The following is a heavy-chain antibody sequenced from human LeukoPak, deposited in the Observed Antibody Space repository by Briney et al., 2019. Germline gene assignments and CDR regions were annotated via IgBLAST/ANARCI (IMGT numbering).Heavy chain of an antibody. CDR2: IYYSRST. V-gene: IGHV4-59*08. J-gene: IGHJ4*02. D-gene: IGHD5-18*01. CDR3: ARRAPYSYEWSTLDY. CDR1: GGSISSDN. Sequence: SETLSLTCTVSGGSISSDNWSWSRPPLRERVEWMGYIYYSRSTNYNPSLKSRVIISVDTSKNQFSLKLSSVTAADTAVYYCARRAPYSYEWSTLDYWGQGTLVTVSS.